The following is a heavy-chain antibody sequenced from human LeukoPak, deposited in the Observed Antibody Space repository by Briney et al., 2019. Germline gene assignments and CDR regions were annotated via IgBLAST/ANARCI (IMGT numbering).Heavy chain of an antibody. CDR1: GGSISSYY. CDR3: ARDSCSYGAYCYGMDV. V-gene: IGHV4-59*01. CDR2: IYYSGST. D-gene: IGHD4/OR15-4a*01. J-gene: IGHJ6*02. Sequence: PSETLSLTCTVTGGSISSYYWSWIRQPPGKGLEWIGYIYYSGSTHYNPSLKSRVTISIDTSKNQISLKLSSVTAADTAVYYCARDSCSYGAYCYGMDVWGQGTTVTVSS.